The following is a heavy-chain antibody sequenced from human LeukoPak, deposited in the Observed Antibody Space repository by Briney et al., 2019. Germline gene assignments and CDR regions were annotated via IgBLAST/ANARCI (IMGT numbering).Heavy chain of an antibody. D-gene: IGHD3-10*01. CDR3: ARRYYGAGSYQGYMDV. CDR2: MYPGDSDT. CDR1: EYFFTSYW. Sequence: GESLKISCKASEYFFTSYWNGWVRQMPGKGLEWMGIMYPGDSDTRYSPSFQGQVTISVDKAITTAYLQWSSLRASDTAMYYCARRYYGAGSYQGYMDVWGKGTMVTVSS. J-gene: IGHJ6*03. V-gene: IGHV5-51*01.